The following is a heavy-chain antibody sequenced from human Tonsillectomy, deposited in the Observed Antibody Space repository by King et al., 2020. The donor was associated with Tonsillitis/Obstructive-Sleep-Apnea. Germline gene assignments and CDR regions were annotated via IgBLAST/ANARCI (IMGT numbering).Heavy chain of an antibody. CDR2: IYYSGST. J-gene: IGHJ5*02. V-gene: IGHV4-59*01. CDR3: ARDRSYGLLHVGFDP. Sequence: QLQESGPGLVKPSETLSLTCTVSGGSISSYYWSWIRQPPGKGLEWIGYIYYSGSTNYNPSLKSRVTISVDTSKNQFSLKLSSVTAADTAVYYCARDRSYGLLHVGFDPWGQGTLVTVSS. D-gene: IGHD5-18*01. CDR1: GGSISSYY.